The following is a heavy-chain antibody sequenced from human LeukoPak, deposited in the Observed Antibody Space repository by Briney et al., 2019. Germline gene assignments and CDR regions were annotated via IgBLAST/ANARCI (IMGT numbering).Heavy chain of an antibody. CDR2: IHPSRGST. V-gene: IGHV1-46*01. CDR3: ARLGSAYCGGDSGKCKPT. J-gene: IGHJ4*02. Sequence: ASVKVSCKASGYTFTSNYIHWVWQAPGQGLEWMGRIHPSRGSTIYAQNFQGRVTMTRDTSTSTVYMEVSSLRSEDTAVYYCARLGSAYCGGDSGKCKPTWGQGTLVTVSS. D-gene: IGHD2-21*01. CDR1: GYTFTSNY.